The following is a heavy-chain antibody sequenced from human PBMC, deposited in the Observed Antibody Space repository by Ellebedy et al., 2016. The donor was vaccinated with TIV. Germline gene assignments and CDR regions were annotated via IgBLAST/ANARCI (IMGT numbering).Heavy chain of an antibody. Sequence: GGSLRLSCAASGFIFSDYYMIWIRQAPGKGLECVSYISSSGSPIYYADSVRGRFTISRDNAKNSLDLQMNSLRADDTAVYYCARDTRFIDQRHNWFDPWGQGAQVTVSS. D-gene: IGHD6-25*01. CDR3: ARDTRFIDQRHNWFDP. J-gene: IGHJ5*02. CDR2: ISSSGSPI. V-gene: IGHV3-11*01. CDR1: GFIFSDYY.